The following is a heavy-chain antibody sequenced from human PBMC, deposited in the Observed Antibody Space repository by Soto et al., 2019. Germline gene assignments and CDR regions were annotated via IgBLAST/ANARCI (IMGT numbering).Heavy chain of an antibody. CDR2: IYYSGST. Sequence: SETLSLTCTVSGGSISSSSYYWGWIRQPPGKGLEWIGSIYYSGSTYYNPSLKSRVTISVDTSKNQFSLKLSSVTAADTAVYYCARRCTNGVCYTEEYNWFDPWGQGTLVTVSS. CDR3: ARRCTNGVCYTEEYNWFDP. D-gene: IGHD2-8*01. CDR1: GGSISSSSYY. V-gene: IGHV4-39*01. J-gene: IGHJ5*02.